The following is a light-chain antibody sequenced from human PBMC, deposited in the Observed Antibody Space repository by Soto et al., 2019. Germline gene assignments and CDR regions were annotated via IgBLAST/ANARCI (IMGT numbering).Light chain of an antibody. CDR1: SSDVGAYNY. CDR2: DVT. J-gene: IGLJ3*02. Sequence: QSVPTQPASVSGSPGQSVTISCSGSSSDVGAYNYVSWYQRHPGKAPKLMIYDVTNRPSGVSNRFSGSKSGNTASLTISGLQAEDEADYFCSSYTSSSTVVFGGGTKVTVL. V-gene: IGLV2-14*01. CDR3: SSYTSSSTVV.